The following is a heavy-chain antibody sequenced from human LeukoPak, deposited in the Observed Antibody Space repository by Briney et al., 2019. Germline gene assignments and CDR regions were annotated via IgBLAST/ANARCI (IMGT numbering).Heavy chain of an antibody. J-gene: IGHJ5*02. CDR3: AKPYSSSDDDWFDP. V-gene: IGHV3-74*01. CDR1: GFTFSNYW. CDR2: INSDGSRT. D-gene: IGHD6-13*01. Sequence: GGSLRLSCGASGFTFSNYWMHWVRQAPGKGLVWVSRINSDGSRTSYADSVKGRFTISRDNAKNTLYLQMNSLRVEDTAVYYCAKPYSSSDDDWFDPWGQGTLVTVSS.